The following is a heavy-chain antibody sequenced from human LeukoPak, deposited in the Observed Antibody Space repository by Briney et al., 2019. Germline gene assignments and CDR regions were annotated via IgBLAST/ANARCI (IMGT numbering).Heavy chain of an antibody. CDR3: ARDQGEYYFDY. CDR2: ISSNGGST. D-gene: IGHD1-26*01. J-gene: IGHJ4*02. CDR1: GFTFSSYA. Sequence: GGSLRLSCAASGFTFSSYAMHWVRQAPGKGLEYVSAISSNGGSTYYANSVKGRFTISRDNSKNTLCLQMGGLRAEDMAVYYCARDQGEYYFDYWGQGTLVTVSS. V-gene: IGHV3-64*01.